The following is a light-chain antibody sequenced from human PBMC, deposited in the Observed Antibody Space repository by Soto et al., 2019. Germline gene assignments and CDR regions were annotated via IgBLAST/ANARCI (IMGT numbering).Light chain of an antibody. CDR3: QQFNSYPLT. V-gene: IGKV1-9*01. J-gene: IGKJ4*01. CDR1: QGIASS. Sequence: DIPLTQSPSVLSASVGDRVTITCRASQGIASSLAWYQQKAWKAPKLLIYAASTLESGVPSRFSGSGPGTEFTLTISSLQPEDFAIYSCQQFNSYPLTFGGGNKVEIK. CDR2: AAS.